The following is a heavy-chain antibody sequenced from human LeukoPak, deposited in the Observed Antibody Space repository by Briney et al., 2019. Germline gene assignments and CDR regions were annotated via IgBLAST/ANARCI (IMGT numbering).Heavy chain of an antibody. CDR1: GVTFTNYA. V-gene: IGHV3-23*01. CDR3: AKVPAGNKVEY. Sequence: GGSLRLSCAASGVTFTNYAMTWVRQAPGKGLEWVSGISISGGSTNYADSVKGRFTISRDNSKNTLYLQMNSLRAEDTAVYYCAKVPAGNKVEYWGQGTLVTVSS. D-gene: IGHD6-19*01. CDR2: ISISGGST. J-gene: IGHJ4*02.